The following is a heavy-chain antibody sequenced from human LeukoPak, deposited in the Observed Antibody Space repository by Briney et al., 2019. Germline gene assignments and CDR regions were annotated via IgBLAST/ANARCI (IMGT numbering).Heavy chain of an antibody. CDR1: GYTFTGYG. CDR2: ISAYNGNT. D-gene: IGHD3-16*02. J-gene: IGHJ4*02. Sequence: ASVKVSCKASGYTFTGYGISWVRQAPGQGLEWMGWISAYNGNTNYAQKLQGRVTMTTNTSTSTAYMELRSLRSEDTAVYYCARDNGGVIDTHFGFWGQGTLVTVSS. V-gene: IGHV1-18*01. CDR3: ARDNGGVIDTHFGF.